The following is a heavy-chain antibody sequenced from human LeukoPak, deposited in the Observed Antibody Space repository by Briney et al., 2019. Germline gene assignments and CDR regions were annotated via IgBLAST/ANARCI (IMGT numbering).Heavy chain of an antibody. V-gene: IGHV3-30*18. CDR2: ISYDGSNK. CDR1: GFTFSSYG. J-gene: IGHJ5*02. D-gene: IGHD6-19*01. CDR3: AKDRGNIYSGRYKCFDP. Sequence: GRSLRLSCAASGFTFSSYGMHWVRQAPGKGLEWVAVISYDGSNKYYADSVKGRFTISRDNSKNTLYLQINSLRAEDTDVYYCAKDRGNIYSGRYKCFDPWRQEPVLSVST.